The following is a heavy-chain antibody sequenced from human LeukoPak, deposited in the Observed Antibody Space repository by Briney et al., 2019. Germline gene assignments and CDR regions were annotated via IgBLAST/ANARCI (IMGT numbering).Heavy chain of an antibody. Sequence: SETLSLTCTVSGGSISSYYWSWIRQPAGKGLEWIGRIYTSGSTNYNPSLKSRVTMSVDTSKNQFSLKLSSVTAADTAVYYCARDYRAIFGVVTHPRWDYWGQGTLVTVSS. V-gene: IGHV4-4*07. CDR1: GGSISSYY. CDR3: ARDYRAIFGVVTHPRWDY. D-gene: IGHD3-3*01. J-gene: IGHJ4*02. CDR2: IYTSGST.